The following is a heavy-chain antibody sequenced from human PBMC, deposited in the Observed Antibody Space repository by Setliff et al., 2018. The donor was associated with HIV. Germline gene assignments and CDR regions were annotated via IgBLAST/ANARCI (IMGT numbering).Heavy chain of an antibody. CDR2: IIRDSSYI. CDR3: ARDGTRLLADDY. V-gene: IGHV3-21*01. J-gene: IGHJ4*02. CDR1: GFPFSTYA. Sequence: GGSLRLSCAASGFPFSTYAMNWVRQAPGKGLEWVSSIIRDSSYIFYTDSVKGRFTISRDNAKNSLYLQMNSLRAEDTAVYYCARDGTRLLADDYWGQGTLVTVSS.